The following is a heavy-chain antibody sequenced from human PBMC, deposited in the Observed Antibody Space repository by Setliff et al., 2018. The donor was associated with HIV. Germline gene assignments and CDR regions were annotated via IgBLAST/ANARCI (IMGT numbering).Heavy chain of an antibody. Sequence: SETLSLTCTVSGGSINNYFWSWIRQAPGKGLEWLGYIYISGTTNYNPSLKGRVTMFLDTSKNHFSLKLRSVTAADTAVYYCARQAPSGELYYFDYWGQGTLVTVSS. V-gene: IGHV4-4*08. CDR2: IYISGTT. J-gene: IGHJ4*02. CDR1: GGSINNYF. CDR3: ARQAPSGELYYFDY. D-gene: IGHD3-10*01.